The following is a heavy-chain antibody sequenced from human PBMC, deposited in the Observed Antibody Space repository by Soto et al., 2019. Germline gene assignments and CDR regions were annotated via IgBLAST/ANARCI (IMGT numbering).Heavy chain of an antibody. Sequence: SVKVSCKASGGTFSSYAISWVRQAPGQGLEWMGGIIPIFGTVNYAQKFQGRVTITADESTSTAYMELSSLRSEDTAVYYCARANPVAVAGTIYGMDVWGQGTTVTVSS. J-gene: IGHJ6*02. CDR3: ARANPVAVAGTIYGMDV. CDR1: GGTFSSYA. D-gene: IGHD6-19*01. CDR2: IIPIFGTV. V-gene: IGHV1-69*13.